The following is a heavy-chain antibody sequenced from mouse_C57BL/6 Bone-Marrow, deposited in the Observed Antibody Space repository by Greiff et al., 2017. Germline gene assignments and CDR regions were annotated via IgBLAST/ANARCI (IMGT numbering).Heavy chain of an antibody. CDR3: TNYYGSNWYFDV. CDR1: GFNIKDDY. D-gene: IGHD1-1*01. J-gene: IGHJ1*03. CDR2: IDPENGDT. Sequence: VQLQQSGAELVRPGASVKLSCTASGFNIKDDYMHWVKQRPEQGLEWIGWIDPENGDTENASKFQGKATITADTSSNTAYLQLSSLTSEDTAVYYCTNYYGSNWYFDVWGTGTTVTVSS. V-gene: IGHV14-4*01.